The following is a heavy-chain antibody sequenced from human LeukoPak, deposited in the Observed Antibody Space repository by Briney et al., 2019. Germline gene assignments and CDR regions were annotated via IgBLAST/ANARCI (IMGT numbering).Heavy chain of an antibody. CDR2: IYYSGST. CDR1: GGSISSGGYY. CDR3: ARVGLLGWFDP. V-gene: IGHV4-31*03. Sequence: SETLSLTCTVSGGSISSGGYYWSWIRQHPGKGLEWIGYIYYSGSTYYNPSLKSRVTISVDTSKNQFSLKLSSVTAADTAVYYCARVGLLGWFDPWGQGTLVTVSS. D-gene: IGHD2-15*01. J-gene: IGHJ5*02.